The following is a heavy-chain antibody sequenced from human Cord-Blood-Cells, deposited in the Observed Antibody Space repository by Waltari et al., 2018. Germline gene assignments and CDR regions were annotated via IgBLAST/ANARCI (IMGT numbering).Heavy chain of an antibody. CDR2: ISGSGGST. J-gene: IGHJ4*02. CDR1: GFTFSSYA. V-gene: IGHV3-23*01. CDR3: AKGLGYCGGDCYSSLDY. Sequence: EVQLLESGGGLVQPGGSLRLSCAAPGFTFSSYAMSWVRQAPGKGLEWVSGISGSGGSTYYADSVKGRFTISRDNSKNTLYLQMNSLRAEDTAVYYCAKGLGYCGGDCYSSLDYWGQGTLVTVSS. D-gene: IGHD2-21*01.